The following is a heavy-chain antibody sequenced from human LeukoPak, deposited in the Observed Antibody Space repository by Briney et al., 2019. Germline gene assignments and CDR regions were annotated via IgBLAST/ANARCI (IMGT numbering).Heavy chain of an antibody. CDR2: IPYDGSNK. CDR1: GFTFSSYG. J-gene: IGHJ4*02. V-gene: IGHV3-30*02. D-gene: IGHD2-15*01. Sequence: GGSLRLSCAASGFTFSSYGMHWVRQAPGKGLEWVAFIPYDGSNKYYADSVKGRFTISRDNAKNSLYLQMNSLRAEDTAVYYCGRDRVGAATWYLDYWGQETLVSVS. CDR3: GRDRVGAATWYLDY.